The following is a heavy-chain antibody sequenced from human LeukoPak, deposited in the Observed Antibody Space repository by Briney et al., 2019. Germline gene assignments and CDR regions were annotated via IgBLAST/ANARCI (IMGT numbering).Heavy chain of an antibody. D-gene: IGHD2-15*01. CDR2: IYYSGST. Sequence: SETLSLTCTVSGGSISDYYWSWIRQPPGKGLEWIGYIYYSGSTNYNPSLKSRVTISVDTSKNQFSLKLSSVTAADTAVYYCARDRVEIYCSGGSCYSGRGGFDYWGQGTLVTVSS. J-gene: IGHJ4*02. CDR3: ARDRVEIYCSGGSCYSGRGGFDY. CDR1: GGSISDYY. V-gene: IGHV4-59*01.